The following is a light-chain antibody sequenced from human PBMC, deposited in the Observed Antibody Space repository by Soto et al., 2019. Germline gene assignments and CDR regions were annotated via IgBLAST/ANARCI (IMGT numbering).Light chain of an antibody. J-gene: IGLJ1*01. Sequence: QSALTQPRSVSGSPGQSVAISCTGTSSDVGAYDYVSWYQQHPGKAPKLMIYDVTKRPSGVPDRFSGSKSGNTASLTISGLQPEDESDYYCCSYAGSPYVFGTGTKFTVL. CDR2: DVT. V-gene: IGLV2-11*01. CDR3: CSYAGSPYV. CDR1: SSDVGAYDY.